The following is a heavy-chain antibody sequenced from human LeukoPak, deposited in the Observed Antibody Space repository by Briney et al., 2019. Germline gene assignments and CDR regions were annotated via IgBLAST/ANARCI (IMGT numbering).Heavy chain of an antibody. D-gene: IGHD2-2*01. Sequence: PSETLSLTCTVSGDSISSRSYYWGWIRQPPGKGLEWIGSIYYSGSTYYNPSLKSRVTISVDTSKNQFSLKLSSVTAADTAVYYCARGVPAALSRNWFDPWGQGTLVTVSS. CDR3: ARGVPAALSRNWFDP. J-gene: IGHJ5*02. V-gene: IGHV4-39*07. CDR1: GDSISSRSYY. CDR2: IYYSGST.